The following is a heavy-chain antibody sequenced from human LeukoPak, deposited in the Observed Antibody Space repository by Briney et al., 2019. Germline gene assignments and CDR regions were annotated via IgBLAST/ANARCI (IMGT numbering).Heavy chain of an antibody. CDR2: VYSGGST. CDR1: GFTVSSNY. CDR3: ASERTRLDY. J-gene: IGHJ4*02. Sequence: GGSLRLSCAASGFTVSSNYMTWVRQAPGKGLEWVSLVYSGGSTYYADSVKGRFTISRDNSKNTLFLRMNSLRADDTAVYYCASERTRLDYWGQGTLVTVSS. D-gene: IGHD2-2*01. V-gene: IGHV3-53*01.